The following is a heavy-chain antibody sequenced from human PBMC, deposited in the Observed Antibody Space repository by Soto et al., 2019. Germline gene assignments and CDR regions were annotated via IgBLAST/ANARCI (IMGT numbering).Heavy chain of an antibody. J-gene: IGHJ6*02. CDR3: AREGIAARPHGMDV. V-gene: IGHV4-31*03. CDR2: IYYSGST. CDR1: GGSISSGGYY. Sequence: QVQLQESGPGLVKPSQTLSLTCTVSGGSISSGGYYWSWIRQHPGKGLECTGYIYYSGSTYYNPSLTSRVTISVDTSKNQFSLKLSSVTAADTAVYYCAREGIAARPHGMDVWGQGTTVTVSS. D-gene: IGHD6-6*01.